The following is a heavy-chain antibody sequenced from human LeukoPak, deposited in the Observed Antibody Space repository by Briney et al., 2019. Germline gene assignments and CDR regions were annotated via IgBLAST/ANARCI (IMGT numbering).Heavy chain of an antibody. V-gene: IGHV1-2*06. J-gene: IGHJ3*02. CDR1: GYTFTSYG. CDR2: INPNSGGT. CDR3: ARTYDPGAFDI. D-gene: IGHD3-16*01. Sequence: ASVKVSCKPSGYTFTSYGISWVRQAPGQGLEWMGRINPNSGGTNYAQKFQGRVTMTRDTSISTAYMELSRLRSDDTAVYYCARTYDPGAFDIWGQGTMVTVSS.